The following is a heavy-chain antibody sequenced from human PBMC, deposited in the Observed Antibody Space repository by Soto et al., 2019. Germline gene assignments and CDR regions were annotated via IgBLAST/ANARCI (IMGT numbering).Heavy chain of an antibody. V-gene: IGHV3-33*01. CDR2: IWYDGSNK. J-gene: IGHJ4*02. Sequence: GGSLRLSCAASGFTFSSYGMHWVRQAPGKGLEWVAVIWYDGSNKYYADSVKGRFTISRDNSKNTLYLQMNSLRAEDTAVYYCARDNRGYYDAILDYWGQGTLVTVSS. CDR1: GFTFSSYG. D-gene: IGHD3-22*01. CDR3: ARDNRGYYDAILDY.